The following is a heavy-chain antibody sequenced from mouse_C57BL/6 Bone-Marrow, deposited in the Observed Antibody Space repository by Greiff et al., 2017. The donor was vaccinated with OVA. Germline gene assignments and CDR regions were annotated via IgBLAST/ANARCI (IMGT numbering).Heavy chain of an antibody. CDR3: ARESLDYAWFAY. V-gene: IGHV1-69*01. J-gene: IGHJ3*01. Sequence: VQLQQPGAELVMPGASVKLSCKASGYTFTSYWMHWVKQRPGQGLEWIGEIDPSDSYTNYNQKFKGKSTLTVDKSSSTAYMQLSSLTSEDSAVYYCARESLDYAWFAYCGQGTLVTVSA. D-gene: IGHD2-4*01. CDR2: IDPSDSYT. CDR1: GYTFTSYW.